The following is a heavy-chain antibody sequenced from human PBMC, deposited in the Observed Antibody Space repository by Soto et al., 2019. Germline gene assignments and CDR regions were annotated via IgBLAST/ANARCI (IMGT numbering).Heavy chain of an antibody. V-gene: IGHV1-2*04. CDR1: GYSLTGYH. CDR3: ARGDSTDCSNGVCYFFYNHDMDV. D-gene: IGHD2-8*01. CDR2: INPKSGGT. Sequence: ASVKVSCKASGYSLTGYHIHWVRQAPGQGREWLGRINPKSGGTSTAQKFQGWVTMTTETSISTASMELTRLTSEDTAIYYCARGDSTDCSNGVCYFFYNHDMDVWGQGTTVTVSS. J-gene: IGHJ6*02.